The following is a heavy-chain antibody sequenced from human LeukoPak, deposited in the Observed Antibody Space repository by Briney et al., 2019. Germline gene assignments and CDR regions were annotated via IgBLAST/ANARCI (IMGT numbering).Heavy chain of an antibody. J-gene: IGHJ5*02. V-gene: IGHV4-34*01. CDR1: GGSISSHY. D-gene: IGHD2-2*01. Sequence: SETLSLTCTVSGGSISSHYWSWIRQPPGKGLEWIGEINHSGSTNYNPSLKSRVTISVDTSKNQFSLKLSSVTAADTAVYYCARHAVYPAAISGPWFDPWGQGTLVTVSS. CDR3: ARHAVYPAAISGPWFDP. CDR2: INHSGST.